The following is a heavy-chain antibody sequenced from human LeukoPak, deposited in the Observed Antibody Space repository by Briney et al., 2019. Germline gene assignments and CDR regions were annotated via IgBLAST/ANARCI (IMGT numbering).Heavy chain of an antibody. D-gene: IGHD1-1*01. J-gene: IGHJ5*02. CDR3: ARGGQPRNWFDP. CDR2: INHSGST. V-gene: IGHV4-34*01. Sequence: SETLSLTCAVYGGSFSGYYWSWIRQPPGKGLEWIGEINHSGSTNYNPSLKSRVTISVDTSKNQFSLKLSSVTAADTAVYYCARGGQPRNWFDPWGQGTLVTVSS. CDR1: GGSFSGYY.